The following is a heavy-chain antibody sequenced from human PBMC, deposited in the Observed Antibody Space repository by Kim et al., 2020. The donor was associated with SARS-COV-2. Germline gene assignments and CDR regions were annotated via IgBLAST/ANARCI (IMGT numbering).Heavy chain of an antibody. J-gene: IGHJ5*02. D-gene: IGHD3-10*01. V-gene: IGHV1-18*01. CDR2: ISTYTGHT. Sequence: ASVKVSCKSSGYTFTSYGISWVRQAPGQGLEWMGWISTYTGHTNYAQKLQGRVTMTTDTSTSTVYMELRSLSSDDTAVYYCARDLLRQRTTMVRGVTGWFDPWGQGTLVTVSS. CDR3: ARDLLRQRTTMVRGVTGWFDP. CDR1: GYTFTSYG.